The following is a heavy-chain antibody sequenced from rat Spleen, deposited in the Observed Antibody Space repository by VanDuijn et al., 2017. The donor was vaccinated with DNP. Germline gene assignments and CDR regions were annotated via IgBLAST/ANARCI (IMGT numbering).Heavy chain of an antibody. J-gene: IGHJ2*01. Sequence: QVQLKESGPGLVQPSQTLSLACTVSGFSLTSFHVHWVRQSSGKGLEWMGVIWTGGSTEYNSALKSRLSISRNTSKSQVLLKVNSLQPEDTATYYCAREGDYYDGSDVDALDAWGQGVMVTVS. V-gene: IGHV2-43*01. CDR3: AREGDYYDGSDVDALDA. D-gene: IGHD1-12*02. CDR1: GFSLTSFH. CDR2: IWTGGST.